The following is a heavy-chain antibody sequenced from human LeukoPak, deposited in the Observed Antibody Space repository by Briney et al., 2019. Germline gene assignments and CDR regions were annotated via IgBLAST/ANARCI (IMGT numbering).Heavy chain of an antibody. Sequence: SETLSLTCGASGGSITNTNYWTWVRQPPGKGLEWIGEVNLQGSTNYNPSLMGRVAISVDTSENHISLQLTSVTAADTAVYYCAREGGPYRPLDYSGQGTLVTVSS. CDR1: GGSITNTNY. CDR3: AREGGPYRPLDY. V-gene: IGHV4-4*02. CDR2: VNLQGST. J-gene: IGHJ4*02.